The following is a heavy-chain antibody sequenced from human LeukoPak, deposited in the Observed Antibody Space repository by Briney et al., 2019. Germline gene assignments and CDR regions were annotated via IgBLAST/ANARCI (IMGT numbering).Heavy chain of an antibody. CDR1: GGSISSYY. D-gene: IGHD5-18*01. V-gene: IGHV4-4*07. Sequence: SETLSLTCTVSGGSISSYYWSWLRQPAGKGLDWIGRIYTSGSTNYNPSLTSRVTMSVDTSKNQFSLKLSSVTAADTAVYYCARADGYSYGLRVYNWFDPWGQGTLVTVSS. J-gene: IGHJ5*02. CDR3: ARADGYSYGLRVYNWFDP. CDR2: IYTSGST.